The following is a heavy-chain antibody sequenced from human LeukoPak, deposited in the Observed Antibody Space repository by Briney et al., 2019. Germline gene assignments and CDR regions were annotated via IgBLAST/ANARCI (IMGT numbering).Heavy chain of an antibody. CDR2: IYTSGST. J-gene: IGHJ1*01. V-gene: IGHV4-61*02. D-gene: IGHD6-13*01. CDR3: ATSDRGNGYSSSWSPWGPLYFQH. Sequence: SETLSLTCTVSGGSISSGSYYWSWIRQPAGKGLEWIGRIYTSGSTNYNPSLKSRVTISVDTSKNQFSLKLSSVTAADTAVYYCATSDRGNGYSSSWSPWGPLYFQHWGQGTLVTVSS. CDR1: GGSISSGSYY.